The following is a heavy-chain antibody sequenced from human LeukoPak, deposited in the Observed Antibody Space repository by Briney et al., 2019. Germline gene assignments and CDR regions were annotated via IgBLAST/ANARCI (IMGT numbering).Heavy chain of an antibody. CDR1: GFTVSSNY. J-gene: IGHJ3*02. V-gene: IGHV3-53*01. CDR2: IYSGGST. Sequence: GGSLRLSCAASGFTVSSNYMSWVRQAPGKGLEWVSVIYSGGSTYYADSVKGRFTISRDNSRNTLYLQMNSPRAEDTAVYYCARGRYSYGNDAFDIWGQGTMVTVSS. CDR3: ARGRYSYGNDAFDI. D-gene: IGHD5-18*01.